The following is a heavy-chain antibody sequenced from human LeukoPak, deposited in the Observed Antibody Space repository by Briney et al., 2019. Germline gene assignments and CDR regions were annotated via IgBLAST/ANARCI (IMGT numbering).Heavy chain of an antibody. V-gene: IGHV3-30-3*01. Sequence: GGSLRLSCAGSGFTFSSYAVHWVRQAPGKRLEWVAFISSDGTTEHYRDSVKGRFTLSRDNSKNTVSLQMNSLGTEDTAVYYCARGRDSGSFIIDYWGQGTLVTVSS. CDR1: GFTFSSYA. CDR2: ISSDGTTE. J-gene: IGHJ4*02. D-gene: IGHD3-10*01. CDR3: ARGRDSGSFIIDY.